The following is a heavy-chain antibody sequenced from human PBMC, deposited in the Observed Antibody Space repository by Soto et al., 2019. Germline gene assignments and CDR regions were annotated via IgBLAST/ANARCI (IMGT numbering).Heavy chain of an antibody. CDR2: IKQDGSEK. CDR3: ARDHQAPYCSGGSCYYY. D-gene: IGHD2-15*01. CDR1: GFTFSSSW. J-gene: IGHJ4*02. V-gene: IGHV3-7*01. Sequence: GGTLRLSCAASGFTFSSSWMSWVRQAPGKGLEWVANIKQDGSEKYYVDAVKGRFTISRDNAKNSLYLQMNSLRAEDTAVYYCARDHQAPYCSGGSCYYYWGQGTLVTASS.